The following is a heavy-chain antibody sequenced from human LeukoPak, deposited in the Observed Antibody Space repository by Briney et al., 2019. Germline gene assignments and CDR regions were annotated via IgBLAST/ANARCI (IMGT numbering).Heavy chain of an antibody. CDR2: IYSGGST. D-gene: IGHD2-2*01. CDR1: GFTVSSNY. Sequence: GGSLRLSCAASGFTVSSNYMSWVRQAPGKGLEWVSVIYSGGSTYYADSVKGRFTISRDNYKNTLYLQMNSLRAEDTAVYYCARERVVVPADFFDYWRQGTLVSVSS. J-gene: IGHJ4*02. V-gene: IGHV3-66*02. CDR3: ARERVVVPADFFDY.